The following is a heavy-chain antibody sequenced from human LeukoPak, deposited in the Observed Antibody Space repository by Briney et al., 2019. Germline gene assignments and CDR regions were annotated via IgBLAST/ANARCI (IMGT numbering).Heavy chain of an antibody. CDR2: IIPIFGTA. V-gene: IGHV1-69*13. J-gene: IGHJ3*02. Sequence: SVKVSCKASGGTFSSYAISWVRQAPGQGLEWMGGIIPIFGTANYAQKFQGRVTITADESTSTAYMELSSLRSEDTAVYYCARDRSTAVAAPSGAFDIWGQGTMVTVSS. CDR1: GGTFSSYA. CDR3: ARDRSTAVAAPSGAFDI. D-gene: IGHD6-19*01.